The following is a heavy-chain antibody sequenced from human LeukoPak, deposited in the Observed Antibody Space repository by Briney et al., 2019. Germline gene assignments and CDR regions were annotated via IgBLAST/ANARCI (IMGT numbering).Heavy chain of an antibody. V-gene: IGHV3-23*01. J-gene: IGHJ4*02. D-gene: IGHD6-13*01. Sequence: GGSLRLSCAASGFIFSNYAMSWVRQAPGKGLEWVSGISASGGNPYYADSVKGRFTISRDNSENTLNLQMNSLRAEDTAVYYCAKARAGVITAAFNYWGQGTLVTVSS. CDR1: GFIFSNYA. CDR3: AKARAGVITAAFNY. CDR2: ISASGGNP.